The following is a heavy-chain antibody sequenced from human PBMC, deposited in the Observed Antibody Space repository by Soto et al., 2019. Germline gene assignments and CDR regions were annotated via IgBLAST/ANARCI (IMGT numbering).Heavy chain of an antibody. CDR1: GGSISSYY. Sequence: SETLSLTCTVSGGSISSYYWSWIRQPPGKGLEWIGYIYYSGSTNYNPSLKSRATISVDTSKNQFSLKLSSVTAADTAVYYCASTVRGMLGWFDPWGQGTLVTVSS. D-gene: IGHD3-10*02. CDR3: ASTVRGMLGWFDP. CDR2: IYYSGST. V-gene: IGHV4-59*01. J-gene: IGHJ5*02.